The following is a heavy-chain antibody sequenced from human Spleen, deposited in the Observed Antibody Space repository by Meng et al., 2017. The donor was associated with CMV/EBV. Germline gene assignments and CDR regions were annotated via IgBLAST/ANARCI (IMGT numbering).Heavy chain of an antibody. CDR3: ARDSRRATLWY. CDR1: GGSISSYY. CDR2: IYTSGST. V-gene: IGHV4-4*07. Sequence: SETLSLTCTVSGGSISSYYWSWIRQPTGKGLEWIGRIYTSGSTNYNPSLKSRVTISVDTSKNQISLRLTSVTAADTAVYYCARDSRRATLWYWGQGTLVTVSS. J-gene: IGHJ4*02. D-gene: IGHD2-21*01.